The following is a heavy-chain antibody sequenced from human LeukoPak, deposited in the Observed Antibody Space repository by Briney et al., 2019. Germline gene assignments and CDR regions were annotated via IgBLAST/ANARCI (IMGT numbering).Heavy chain of an antibody. Sequence: GGSLRHSCAASGFTFSSYGMHWVRQAPGKGLEWVAVISYDGSNKYYADSVKGRFTISRDNSKNTLYLQMNSLRAEDTAVYYCAKDYTMIVVSNWFDPWGQGALVTVSS. J-gene: IGHJ5*02. CDR1: GFTFSSYG. D-gene: IGHD3-22*01. CDR3: AKDYTMIVVSNWFDP. CDR2: ISYDGSNK. V-gene: IGHV3-30*18.